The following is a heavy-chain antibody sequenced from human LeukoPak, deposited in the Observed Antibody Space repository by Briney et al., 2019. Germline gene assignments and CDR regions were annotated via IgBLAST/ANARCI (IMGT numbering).Heavy chain of an antibody. D-gene: IGHD3-22*01. V-gene: IGHV3-21*01. J-gene: IGHJ4*02. Sequence: GGSLRLSRAASGFTFSSYSMNWVRQAPGKGLEWVSSISSSSSYIYYADSVKGRFTISRDNAKNSLYLQMNSLRAEDTAVYYCAREGYYDSSGYYSLDYWGQGTLVTVSS. CDR2: ISSSSSYI. CDR1: GFTFSSYS. CDR3: AREGYYDSSGYYSLDY.